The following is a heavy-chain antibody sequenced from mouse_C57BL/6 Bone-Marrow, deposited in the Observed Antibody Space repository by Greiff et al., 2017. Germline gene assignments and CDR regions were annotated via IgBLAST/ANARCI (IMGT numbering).Heavy chain of an antibody. CDR2: IHPNSGST. CDR3: AGSARFAY. CDR1: GYTFTSYW. V-gene: IGHV1-64*01. J-gene: IGHJ3*01. Sequence: VQLQQPGAELVKPGASVKLSCKASGYTFTSYWMHWVKQRPGQGLEWIGMIHPNSGSTNYHEKFKSKATLTVDKSSSTAFMQLSILTSVDSAFYYGAGSARFAYWGEEGLVTVSA.